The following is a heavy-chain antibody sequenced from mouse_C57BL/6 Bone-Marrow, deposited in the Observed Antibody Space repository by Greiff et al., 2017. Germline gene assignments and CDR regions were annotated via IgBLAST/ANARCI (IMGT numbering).Heavy chain of an antibody. J-gene: IGHJ4*01. Sequence: VQLKQSGAELVRPGASVKLSCTASGFNIKDDYMHWVKQRPEQGLEWIGWIDPENGDTEYASKFQGKATITADTSSNTAYLQLSSLTSEDTAVYYCTTSLMVRYAMDYWGQGTSVTVSS. V-gene: IGHV14-4*01. CDR1: GFNIKDDY. D-gene: IGHD2-3*01. CDR3: TTSLMVRYAMDY. CDR2: IDPENGDT.